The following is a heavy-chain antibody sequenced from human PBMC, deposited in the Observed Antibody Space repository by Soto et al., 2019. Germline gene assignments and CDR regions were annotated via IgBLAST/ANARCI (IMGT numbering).Heavy chain of an antibody. CDR2: IYYTGTT. D-gene: IGHD3-22*01. CDR3: ARLGGYYQAFDT. Sequence: SETLSLTCTVSGGSFSSYYWNWIWQPPGKGREWIGDIYYTGTTNYHPSLKIRVTISEDSAKNMFSRNLYSVTAADTAVYYCARLGGYYQAFDTWGQGTLVTVSS. CDR1: GGSFSSYY. V-gene: IGHV4-59*08. J-gene: IGHJ4*02.